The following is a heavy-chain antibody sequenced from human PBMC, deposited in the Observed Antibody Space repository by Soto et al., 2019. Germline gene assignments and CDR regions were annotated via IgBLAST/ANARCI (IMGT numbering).Heavy chain of an antibody. CDR2: IRGTGGTT. CDR1: GFTFSGYV. V-gene: IGHV3-23*01. D-gene: IGHD3-22*01. J-gene: IGHJ4*02. Sequence: GGSLRLSCAASGFTFSGYVMSWVRQAPGKGLEWVSTIRGTGGTTNYAESVEGRLTISRDNSKNTLFLHMSSLRADDTAVYYCAKGARITELVGSLDKWGQGTLVTLSS. CDR3: AKGARITELVGSLDK.